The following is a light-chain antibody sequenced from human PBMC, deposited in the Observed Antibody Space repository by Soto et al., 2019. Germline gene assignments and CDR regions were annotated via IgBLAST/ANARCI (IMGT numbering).Light chain of an antibody. Sequence: QSVLTQPPSVSGAPGQRVTISCTGSSSNIGAGYDVHWYQQLPGAAPKLLIYGSTNRPSGVPDRFSGSKSGTSASLAITVLQAEDEADYYCQSYDSSLYVVFGGGTKLTVL. J-gene: IGLJ2*01. CDR2: GST. V-gene: IGLV1-40*01. CDR1: SSNIGAGYD. CDR3: QSYDSSLYVV.